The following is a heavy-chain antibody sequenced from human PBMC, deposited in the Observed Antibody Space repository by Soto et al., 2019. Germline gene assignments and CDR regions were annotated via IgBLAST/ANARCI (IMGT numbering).Heavy chain of an antibody. Sequence: QVQLVESGGGVVQPGRSLRLSCAASGFTFSSYGMHWVRQAPGKGLAWVAVISYDGSNKYYADSLKGRFTISRDNSKNTLYLQMNSLRAEDTAVYYCAKALQAIAAAGTSDYWGQGTLVTVSS. CDR3: AKALQAIAAAGTSDY. D-gene: IGHD6-13*01. V-gene: IGHV3-30*18. J-gene: IGHJ4*02. CDR1: GFTFSSYG. CDR2: ISYDGSNK.